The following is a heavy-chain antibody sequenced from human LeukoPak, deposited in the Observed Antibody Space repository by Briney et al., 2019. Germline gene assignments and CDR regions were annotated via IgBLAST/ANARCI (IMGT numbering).Heavy chain of an antibody. CDR2: IYAPGST. Sequence: PSETLSLTCSVSGHSTTSHYWSWIRPSAGKGLEWIGRIYAPGSTNYNPSLKSRITISIHTTKKQFSLKVTSVTAAHTPGYYWARDSGDVWGKGTTVTISS. CDR3: ARDSGDV. CDR1: GHSTTSHY. J-gene: IGHJ6*04. V-gene: IGHV4-4*07.